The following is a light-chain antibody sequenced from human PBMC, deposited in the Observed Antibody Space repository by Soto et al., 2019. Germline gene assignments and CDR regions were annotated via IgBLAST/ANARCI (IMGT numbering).Light chain of an antibody. V-gene: IGKV3-11*01. CDR3: QQRNNWPET. Sequence: ELVFTQSPASLSLSPGERATRSCKASQSISSHLAWYQQKPGQAPRLLNYDASTTAAGIPVRFSGSGSVTDFTLSISSLETEDIAIYYCQQRNNWPETVGQGTEVDSK. CDR1: QSISSH. CDR2: DAS. J-gene: IGKJ2*01.